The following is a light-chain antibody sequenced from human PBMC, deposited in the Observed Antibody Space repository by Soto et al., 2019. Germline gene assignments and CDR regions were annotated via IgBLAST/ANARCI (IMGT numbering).Light chain of an antibody. CDR1: QSLLDSDGNTF. CDR3: MQSLQLPLT. V-gene: IGKV2D-29*01. J-gene: IGKJ4*01. Sequence: DIVMTQTPVSLSVSPGQPASISCKSSQSLLDSDGNTFVYWYVQKPGQPPQLLIYEVSNRFSGVPDRFSGSGSETDFKLKISRVEADAAAVYYCMQSLQLPLTFGGGTRVEMK. CDR2: EVS.